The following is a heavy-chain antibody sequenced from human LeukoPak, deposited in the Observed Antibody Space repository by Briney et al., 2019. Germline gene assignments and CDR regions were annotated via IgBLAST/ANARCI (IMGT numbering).Heavy chain of an antibody. CDR3: ARAPQGSYPTDY. J-gene: IGHJ4*02. D-gene: IGHD1-26*01. Sequence: GGSLRLSCAASGFTFSSYSMNWVRQAPGKGLEWVSSISSSGSYIYYADSVKGRFTISRDNAKNSLYLQMNSLRAEDTAVYYCARAPQGSYPTDYWGQGTLVTVSS. CDR1: GFTFSSYS. V-gene: IGHV3-21*01. CDR2: ISSSGSYI.